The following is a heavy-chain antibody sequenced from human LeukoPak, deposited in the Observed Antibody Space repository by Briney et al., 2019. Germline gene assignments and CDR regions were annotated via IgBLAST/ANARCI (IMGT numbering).Heavy chain of an antibody. CDR2: IYYSGST. D-gene: IGHD4-11*01. V-gene: IGHV4-59*01. Sequence: SETLSLTCTVSGGSISSYYWSWIRQPPGKGLEWIGYIYYSGSTNYNPSLKSRVTISVDTSKNQFSLKLSSVTAADTAVYYCARGPSPVTTTGVWFDPWGQGTLVTVSS. CDR1: GGSISSYY. CDR3: ARGPSPVTTTGVWFDP. J-gene: IGHJ5*02.